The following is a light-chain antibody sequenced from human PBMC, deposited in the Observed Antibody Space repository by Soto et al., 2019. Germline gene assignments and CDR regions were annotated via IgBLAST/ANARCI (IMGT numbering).Light chain of an antibody. CDR3: QQYNHYLWM. CDR1: QRISKW. J-gene: IGKJ1*01. V-gene: IGKV1-5*03. Sequence: DIQMTQSPSTLSASVGDRVTITCRASQRISKWLAWYQQKPGKAPKLLIYKASSLESGVPSRFSGSGSGTDFTLTIISLQPDAFATYYRQQYNHYLWMFGQGTKVEIK. CDR2: KAS.